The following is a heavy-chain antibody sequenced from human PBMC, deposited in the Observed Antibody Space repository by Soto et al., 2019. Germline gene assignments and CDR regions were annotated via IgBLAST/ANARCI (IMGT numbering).Heavy chain of an antibody. J-gene: IGHJ5*02. V-gene: IGHV3-11*06. CDR2: ISSSSSYT. Sequence: GESLKISCAASGFTFSDYYMSWIRQAPGKGLEWVSYISSSSSYTNYADSVKGRFTISRDNAKNSLYLQMNSLRAEDTAVYYCARDGQSSSNWFDPWGQGTLVTVS. D-gene: IGHD6-6*01. CDR3: ARDGQSSSNWFDP. CDR1: GFTFSDYY.